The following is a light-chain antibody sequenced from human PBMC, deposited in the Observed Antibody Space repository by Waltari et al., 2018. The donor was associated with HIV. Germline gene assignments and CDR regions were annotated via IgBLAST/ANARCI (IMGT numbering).Light chain of an antibody. CDR3: QQFNSYPLT. V-gene: IGKV1-13*02. Sequence: ALQLTQSPSSLSASVGDRVTITCRASQDISGALAWYQQKPGKPPKLLIHDAAILETGVPAKFSGSGAGAEFTLTISSLQPEDFATYYCQQFNSYPLTFGAGTKVEIK. CDR2: DAA. J-gene: IGKJ4*01. CDR1: QDISGA.